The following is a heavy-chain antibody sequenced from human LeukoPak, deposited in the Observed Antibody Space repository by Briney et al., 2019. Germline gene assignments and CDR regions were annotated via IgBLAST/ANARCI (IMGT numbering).Heavy chain of an antibody. D-gene: IGHD5-18*01. CDR1: GFTFSSYG. CDR3: AKSLLYSYGYLDY. J-gene: IGHJ4*02. CDR2: IWHDGSNK. Sequence: GGSLRLSCAASGFTFSSYGMHWVRQAPGKGLEWVAVIWHDGSNKYYADSVKGRFTISRDNSKNTLYLQMNSLRAEDTAVYYCAKSLLYSYGYLDYWGQGTLVTVSS. V-gene: IGHV3-33*06.